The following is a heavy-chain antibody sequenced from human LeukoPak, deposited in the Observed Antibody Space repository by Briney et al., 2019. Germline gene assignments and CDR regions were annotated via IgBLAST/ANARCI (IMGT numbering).Heavy chain of an antibody. CDR2: IKEDGSER. D-gene: IGHD1-26*01. CDR1: GFTFSSYW. J-gene: IGHJ3*02. Sequence: HPGGSLRLSCAASGFTFSSYWMSWVRQAPGKGLEWVANIKEDGSERYYVDSVKGRFTISRDNAKNSLYLQMNSLRAEDTAMYYCARDWLVGVPYDAFDIWGQGTMVAVCS. V-gene: IGHV3-7*01. CDR3: ARDWLVGVPYDAFDI.